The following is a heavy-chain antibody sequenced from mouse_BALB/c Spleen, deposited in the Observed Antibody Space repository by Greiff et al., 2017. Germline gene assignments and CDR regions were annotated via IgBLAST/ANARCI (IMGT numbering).Heavy chain of an antibody. Sequence: QVQLQQPGAELVKPGASVKLSCKASGYTFTSYWMHWVKQRPGQGLEWIGEIDPSDSYTNYNQKFKGKATLTVDKSSSTAYMQLSSLTSEDSAVYYCARLGRLRGAMDYWGQGTSVTVSS. V-gene: IGHV1-69*02. J-gene: IGHJ4*01. D-gene: IGHD1-2*01. CDR2: IDPSDSYT. CDR1: GYTFTSYW. CDR3: ARLGRLRGAMDY.